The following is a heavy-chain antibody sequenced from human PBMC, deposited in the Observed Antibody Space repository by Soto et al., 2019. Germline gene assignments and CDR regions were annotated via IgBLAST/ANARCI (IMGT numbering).Heavy chain of an antibody. V-gene: IGHV1-46*01. J-gene: IGHJ6*02. CDR2: INPSGGST. CDR1: GYTFTSYY. Sequence: QVQLVQSGAEVKKPGASVKVSCKASGYTFTSYYMHWVRQAPGQGLEWMGIINPSGGSTRYAQKFQGRVTITRDTSTSTVYMELSSLRSEDTAVYYCARERAGTTLYYYYYGMDVWGQGTTVTVSS. D-gene: IGHD1-7*01. CDR3: ARERAGTTLYYYYYGMDV.